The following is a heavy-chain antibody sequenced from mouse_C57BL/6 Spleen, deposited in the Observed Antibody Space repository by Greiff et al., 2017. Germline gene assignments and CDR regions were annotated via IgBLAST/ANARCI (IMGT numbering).Heavy chain of an antibody. Sequence: VQLKESGPGMVKPSQSLSLTCTVTGYSITSGYDWHWIRHFPGNKLEWMGYISYSGSTNYNPSLKSRISITHDTSKNHFFLKLNSVTTEDTATYYCARGPLLLYAMDYWGQGTSVTVSS. CDR2: ISYSGST. V-gene: IGHV3-1*01. CDR1: GYSITSGYD. D-gene: IGHD2-10*01. CDR3: ARGPLLLYAMDY. J-gene: IGHJ4*01.